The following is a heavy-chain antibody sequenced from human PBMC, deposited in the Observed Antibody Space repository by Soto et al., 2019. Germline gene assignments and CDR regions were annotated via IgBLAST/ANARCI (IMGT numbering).Heavy chain of an antibody. CDR3: AGWGGNWNYVGWYFDY. V-gene: IGHV1-69*06. CDR1: GGTFSSYA. Sequence: QVQLVQSGAEVKKPGASVKVSCKASGGTFSSYAISWVRQAPGQGLEWMGGMIPIFGTANYAQKFQGRVTITADKSTSTAHKGVSSMRSGDTAVYYCAGWGGNWNYVGWYFDYWGRGTLVTVAS. J-gene: IGHJ4*02. CDR2: MIPIFGTA. D-gene: IGHD1-7*01.